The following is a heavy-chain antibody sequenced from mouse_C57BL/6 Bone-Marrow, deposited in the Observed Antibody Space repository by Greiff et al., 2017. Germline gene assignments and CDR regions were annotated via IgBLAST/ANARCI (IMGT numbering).Heavy chain of an antibody. CDR1: GYTFTSYW. D-gene: IGHD2-4*01. V-gene: IGHV1-50*01. CDR3: ERHDDDGDYYAMDY. CDR2: IDPSDSYT. Sequence: QVQLKQPGAELVKPGASVKLSCKASGYTFTSYWMQWVKQRPGQGLEWIGEIDPSDSYTNYNQKFKGKATLTVDTSSSTAYMQLSSLTSEDSAVYYCERHDDDGDYYAMDYWGQGTSVTVSS. J-gene: IGHJ4*01.